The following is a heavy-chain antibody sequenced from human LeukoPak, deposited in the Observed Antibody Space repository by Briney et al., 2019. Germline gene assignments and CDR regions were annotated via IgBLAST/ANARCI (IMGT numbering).Heavy chain of an antibody. J-gene: IGHJ4*02. CDR2: ISESGSGT. CDR3: ARDLGLAVAGTNDY. D-gene: IGHD6-13*01. V-gene: IGHV3-23*01. Sequence: GGSLRLSCAVSGLTFSRYAMSWVRQAPGKGLEWVSAISESGSGTYYADSVKGRFTISRDNSKNTLYLQLNSLRAEDTAVYYCARDLGLAVAGTNDYWGQGTLVTVSS. CDR1: GLTFSRYA.